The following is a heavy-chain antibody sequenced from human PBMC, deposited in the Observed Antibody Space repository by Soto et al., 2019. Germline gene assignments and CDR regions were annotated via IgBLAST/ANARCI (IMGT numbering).Heavy chain of an antibody. CDR1: GFTVTTNY. CDR2: VYSGGST. D-gene: IGHD3-10*01. Sequence: EVQLVESGGGLVQPGGSLRLSCAASGFTVTTNYMSWVRQPPGKGLEWVSVVYSGGSTYYADSVKGRFTVSRDNSKNTLYLQMNSLRAEDTAVYYCARDFSGKNDALDIWGQGTVVTVSS. J-gene: IGHJ3*02. V-gene: IGHV3-66*01. CDR3: ARDFSGKNDALDI.